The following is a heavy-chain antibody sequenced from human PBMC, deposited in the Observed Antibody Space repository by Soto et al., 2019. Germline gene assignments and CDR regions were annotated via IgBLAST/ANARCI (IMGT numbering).Heavy chain of an antibody. CDR2: ISSSGSTI. CDR1: GGTFSDYY. D-gene: IGHD2-15*01. V-gene: IGHV3-11*01. CDR3: PRDARDMVVVVAAAGDVSDI. J-gene: IGHJ3*02. Sequence: PGGPQRLCCAAAGGTFSDYYVSWIRQARGKGLEWVSYISSSGSTIYYADSVKGRFPISRDNAKNSLYLKINSRGAEDTAVFYCPRDARDMVVVVAAAGDVSDIWGHGTRATV.